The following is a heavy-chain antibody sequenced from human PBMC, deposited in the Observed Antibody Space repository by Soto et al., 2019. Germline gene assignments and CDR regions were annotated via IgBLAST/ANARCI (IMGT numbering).Heavy chain of an antibody. CDR1: GGSITSDDYY. Sequence: QVQLQESGPGLVKPSQSLSLTCTVSGGSITSDDYYWSWIRQPPGRGLAWIAYIFYSGSTHYNPSLKSRFIISLDTPKKQVSLKLSSVTAADTAVYYCASANCGGDCSYRHDRYYFESWGQGTLVTVSS. CDR2: IFYSGST. CDR3: ASANCGGDCSYRHDRYYFES. V-gene: IGHV4-30-4*01. J-gene: IGHJ4*02. D-gene: IGHD2-21*02.